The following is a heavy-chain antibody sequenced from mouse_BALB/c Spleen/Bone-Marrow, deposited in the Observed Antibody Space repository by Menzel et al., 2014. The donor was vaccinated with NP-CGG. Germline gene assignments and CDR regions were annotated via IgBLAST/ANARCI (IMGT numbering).Heavy chain of an antibody. Sequence: EVMLVESGGGLVKPGGSLKLSCAASGFTFSSYAMSWVRQTPEKRLEWVATISSGGSYTYYPDSVKGRFTISRDNAKNTPYLQMSSLRSEDTAMYYCARPPYYGSSEWYFDVWGAGTTVTVSS. CDR2: ISSGGSYT. D-gene: IGHD1-1*01. V-gene: IGHV5-9-1*01. J-gene: IGHJ1*01. CDR3: ARPPYYGSSEWYFDV. CDR1: GFTFSSYA.